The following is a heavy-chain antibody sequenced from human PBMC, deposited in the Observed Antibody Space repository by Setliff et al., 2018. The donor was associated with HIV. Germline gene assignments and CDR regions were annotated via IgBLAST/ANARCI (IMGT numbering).Heavy chain of an antibody. V-gene: IGHV3-11*06. CDR2: ISAINSYT. D-gene: IGHD3-9*01. CDR3: ARDSLVIDWVYYYYYMDV. Sequence: PGGSLRLSCVASGFTFSDYYISWVRQAPGKGLEWVSYISAINSYTNYADSVRGRFTVSRDNAKKSVFLQMNSLRAEDTAVYYCARDSLVIDWVYYYYYMDVWGKGTTVTVSS. J-gene: IGHJ6*03. CDR1: GFTFSDYY.